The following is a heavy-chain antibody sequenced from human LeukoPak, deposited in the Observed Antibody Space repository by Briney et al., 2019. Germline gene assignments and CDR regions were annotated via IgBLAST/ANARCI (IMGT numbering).Heavy chain of an antibody. V-gene: IGHV4-59*01. D-gene: IGHD5-24*01. CDR1: GGSINNYY. CDR3: ARTRRWLQLDWYFDL. J-gene: IGHJ2*01. CDR2: IYFSGST. Sequence: PSETLSLTCTVSGGSINNYYWSWIRQPPGKGLEWIGYIYFSGSTNYNPSLKSRVTISVDTSKNQFSLKLSSVTAADTAVYYCARTRRWLQLDWYFDLWGRGTLVTVSS.